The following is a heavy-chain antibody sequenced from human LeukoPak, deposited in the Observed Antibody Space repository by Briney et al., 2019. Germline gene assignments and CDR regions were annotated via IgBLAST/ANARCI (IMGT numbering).Heavy chain of an antibody. CDR2: IYYSGST. J-gene: IGHJ4*02. CDR1: GGSISSSSYY. CDR3: ARHVVGSISGYYFYFDY. Sequence: SETLSLTCTVSGGSISSSSYYWGWIRQPPGKGLEWIGSIYYSGSTYYNPSLKTRVTIAVDTSKNQFSLKLGSVTAADTAVYYCARHVVGSISGYYFYFDYWGQGTLVTVSS. D-gene: IGHD3-22*01. V-gene: IGHV4-39*07.